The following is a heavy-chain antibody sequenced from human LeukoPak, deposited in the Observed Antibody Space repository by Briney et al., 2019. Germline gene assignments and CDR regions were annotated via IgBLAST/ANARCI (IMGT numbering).Heavy chain of an antibody. CDR3: ARGSYCGGDCYSFDS. V-gene: IGHV4-59*01. J-gene: IGHJ4*02. D-gene: IGHD2-21*02. CDR2: MYYSGST. Sequence: PSETLPLTCTVSGGSISSNYWNWIRQPPGQGLEWIGYMYYSGSTAYNPSLKSRVIISVDTSKNQFSLKLSSVTAADTAVYYCARGSYCGGDCYSFDSWGQGTLVTVSS. CDR1: GGSISSNY.